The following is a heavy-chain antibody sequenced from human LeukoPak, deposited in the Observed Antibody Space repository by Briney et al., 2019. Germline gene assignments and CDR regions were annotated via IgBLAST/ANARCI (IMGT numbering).Heavy chain of an antibody. V-gene: IGHV1-2*02. Sequence: ASVKVSCKASGYTFSDYYIHWVRQVPGQGLEWMGWINSNSAGTKYAQKFQGRVTMTRDTSISTVYMELSRLRSDDTAVYYCAAPDSSVWTSDFDHWGQGTLVTVSS. J-gene: IGHJ4*02. D-gene: IGHD6-19*01. CDR1: GYTFSDYY. CDR2: INSNSAGT. CDR3: AAPDSSVWTSDFDH.